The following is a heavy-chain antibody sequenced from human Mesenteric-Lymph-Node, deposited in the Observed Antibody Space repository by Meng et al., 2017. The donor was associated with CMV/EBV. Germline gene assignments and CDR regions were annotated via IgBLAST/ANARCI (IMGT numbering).Heavy chain of an antibody. V-gene: IGHV3-30*02. J-gene: IGHJ4*02. D-gene: IGHD3-3*01. CDR3: ANDMGFLEWLSYYFDY. Sequence: GESLKISCAASGFTFSSYGMHWVRQAPGKGLEWVAFIRYDGSNKYYADSVKGRFTISRDNSKNTLYLQMNSLRAEDTAVYYCANDMGFLEWLSYYFDYWGQGTLVTVSS. CDR2: IRYDGSNK. CDR1: GFTFSSYG.